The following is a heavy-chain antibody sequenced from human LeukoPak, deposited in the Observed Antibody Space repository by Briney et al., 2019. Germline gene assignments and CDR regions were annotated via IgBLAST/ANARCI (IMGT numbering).Heavy chain of an antibody. Sequence: GGSLRLSCAASGFSFDFSGYAMSWVRQAPGKGLDWVSGINGIGTSLYYADSVKGRFTISRDNSKNTLYLQMNSLRVEDTAVYYCAHMPSGATTGRGFGYRGQGTLVTVSS. CDR3: AHMPSGATTGRGFGY. CDR2: INGIGTSL. D-gene: IGHD3-10*01. J-gene: IGHJ4*02. V-gene: IGHV3-23*05. CDR1: GFSFDFSGYA.